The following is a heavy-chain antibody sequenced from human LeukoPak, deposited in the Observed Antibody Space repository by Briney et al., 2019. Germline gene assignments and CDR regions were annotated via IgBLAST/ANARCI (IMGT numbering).Heavy chain of an antibody. V-gene: IGHV4-34*01. CDR2: INHSGST. D-gene: IGHD3-16*02. J-gene: IGHJ4*02. CDR1: GGSFSGYY. Sequence: PSETLSLTCAVYGGSFSGYYWSWLLQPPGKGLEWLGEINHSGSTNYNPSLKSRVTISVDTSRNQFSPNLSSVTAADTAVYYCAREHDYIWGTYRYTFSHLDYWGQGTLLTVSS. CDR3: AREHDYIWGTYRYTFSHLDY.